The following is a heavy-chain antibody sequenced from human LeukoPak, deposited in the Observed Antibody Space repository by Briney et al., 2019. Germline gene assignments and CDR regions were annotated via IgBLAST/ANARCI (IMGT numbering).Heavy chain of an antibody. V-gene: IGHV4-34*01. CDR2: INHSGST. CDR1: GGSFSGYY. J-gene: IGHJ5*02. D-gene: IGHD6-13*01. CDR3: ARNGVAAAVEWFDP. Sequence: SETLSLTCAVYGGSFSGYYWSWIRQPPGKGLEWIGDINHSGSTNYNPSLKSRVTISVDKSKNQFSLKLSSVTAADTAVYYCARNGVAAAVEWFDPWGQGTLVTVSS.